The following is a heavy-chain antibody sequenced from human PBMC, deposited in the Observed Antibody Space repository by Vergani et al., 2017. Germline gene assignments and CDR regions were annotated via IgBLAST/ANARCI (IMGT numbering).Heavy chain of an antibody. Sequence: QVQLQESGPGLVKPSQTLSLTCTVSGGSISSGGYYWSWIRQPPGKGLEWIGYIYYSGSTNYNPSLKSRVTISVDTSKNQFSLKLSSVTDADTAVYYCVRLGDSGYDHDYWGQGTLVTVSS. V-gene: IGHV4-61*08. CDR1: GGSISSGGYY. CDR3: VRLGDSGYDHDY. J-gene: IGHJ4*02. D-gene: IGHD5-12*01. CDR2: IYYSGST.